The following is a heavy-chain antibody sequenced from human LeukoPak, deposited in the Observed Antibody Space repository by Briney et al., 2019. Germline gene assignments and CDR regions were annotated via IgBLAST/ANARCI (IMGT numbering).Heavy chain of an antibody. CDR1: GYTFGGHD. J-gene: IGHJ4*02. V-gene: IGHV1-8*02. D-gene: IGHD6-19*01. CDR3: AKDWLSSGWSYFDY. CDR2: MNPHSGNT. Sequence: ASVKVSCKASGYTFGGHDINWIRQANGQGLEWMGWMNPHSGNTGYAQSFQGRVTMTRDTSTTTAYMELRGLTSEDTAVYYCAKDWLSSGWSYFDYWGQGTLVTVSS.